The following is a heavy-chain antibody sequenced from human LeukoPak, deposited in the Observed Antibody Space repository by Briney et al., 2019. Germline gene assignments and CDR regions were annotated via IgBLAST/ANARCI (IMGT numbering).Heavy chain of an antibody. CDR3: AKGLEWLFFSGMDV. Sequence: GGSLRLSCAASGFTFSSYSMNWVRQAPGKGLEWVSGISWNSGSIGYADSVKGRFTISRDNAKNSLYLQMNSLRAEDTALYYCAKGLEWLFFSGMDVWGQGTTVTVSS. D-gene: IGHD3-3*01. J-gene: IGHJ6*02. CDR2: ISWNSGSI. V-gene: IGHV3-9*01. CDR1: GFTFSSYS.